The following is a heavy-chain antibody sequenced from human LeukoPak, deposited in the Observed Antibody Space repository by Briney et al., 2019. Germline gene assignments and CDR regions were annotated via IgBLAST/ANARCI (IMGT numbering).Heavy chain of an antibody. CDR3: TRVLVRAWIQLWSPFDY. Sequence: PGRSLRLSCTASGVTFGGYAMSWVRQAPGQGLEWVGFIRSKAYGETTEYAASVKGRFTISRDDSKRIAYLQMNSLKTEDTAVYYCTRVLVRAWIQLWSPFDYWGQGTLVTVSS. D-gene: IGHD5-18*01. CDR2: IRSKAYGETT. J-gene: IGHJ4*02. V-gene: IGHV3-49*04. CDR1: GVTFGGYA.